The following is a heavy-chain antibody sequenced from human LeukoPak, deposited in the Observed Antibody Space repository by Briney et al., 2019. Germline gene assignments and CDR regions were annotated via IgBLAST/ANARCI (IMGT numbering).Heavy chain of an antibody. J-gene: IGHJ4*02. Sequence: PSETLSLTCAVYGGSFSGYYWSWIRQPPGKGLEWIGEINHSGSTNYNPSLKSRVTISVDTSKNQFSLKLSSVTAADTAVYYCASRAWRPGSFDYWGQGTLVTVSS. CDR1: GGSFSGYY. D-gene: IGHD2-15*01. V-gene: IGHV4-34*01. CDR3: ASRAWRPGSFDY. CDR2: INHSGST.